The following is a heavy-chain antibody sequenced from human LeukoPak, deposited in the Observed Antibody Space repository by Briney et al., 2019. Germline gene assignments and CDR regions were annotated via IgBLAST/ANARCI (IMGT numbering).Heavy chain of an antibody. J-gene: IGHJ3*02. D-gene: IGHD5-18*01. Sequence: GGSLRLSCAASGFTFSSYWMSWVRQAPGKGLEWVANIKQDGSEKYYVDSVKGRFTISRDNAKNSLYLQMNSLRAEDTAVYYCARDNQGYSYFNDAFDIWGQGTMVTVSS. V-gene: IGHV3-7*01. CDR3: ARDNQGYSYFNDAFDI. CDR2: IKQDGSEK. CDR1: GFTFSSYW.